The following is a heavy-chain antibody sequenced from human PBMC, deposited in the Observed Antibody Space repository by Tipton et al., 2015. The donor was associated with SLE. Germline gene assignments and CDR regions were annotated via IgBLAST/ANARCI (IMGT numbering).Heavy chain of an antibody. D-gene: IGHD6-13*01. CDR1: GGSFSGYY. V-gene: IGHV4-34*01. CDR3: ARVRLIAAATTGAFDI. Sequence: TLSLTCAVYGGSFSGYYWSWIRQPPGKGLEWIGSIYYSGSTYYNPSLKSRVTISVDTSKNQFSLKLSSVTAADTAVYYCARVRLIAAATTGAFDIWGQGTMVTVSS. J-gene: IGHJ3*02. CDR2: IYYSGST.